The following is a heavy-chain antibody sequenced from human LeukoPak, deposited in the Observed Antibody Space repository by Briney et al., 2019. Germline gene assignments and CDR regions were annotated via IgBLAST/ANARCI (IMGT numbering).Heavy chain of an antibody. V-gene: IGHV4-39*07. D-gene: IGHD3-10*01. J-gene: IGHJ4*02. CDR2: VYSSGDT. Sequence: SETLSLTCTVSGESVSSSSSFWAWIRRPPGKGLEWIGSVYSSGDTYYNPSLKSRVTISVDTSKNQFSLKLSSVTAADTAVYYCARIIREGAKIWFGELGHFDYWGQGTLVTVSS. CDR3: ARIIREGAKIWFGELGHFDY. CDR1: GESVSSSSSF.